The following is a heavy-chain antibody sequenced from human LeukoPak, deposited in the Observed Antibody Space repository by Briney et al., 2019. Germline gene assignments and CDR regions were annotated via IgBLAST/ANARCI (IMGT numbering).Heavy chain of an antibody. CDR1: GGTFSSYA. J-gene: IGHJ4*02. Sequence: GASVKVSCKASGGTFSSYAISWVRQAPGQGLEWMGIINPSGGSTSYAQKFQGRVTMTRDTSTSTVYMELSSLRSEDTAVYYCARGIAARSLHPFDYWGQGTLVTVSS. CDR3: ARGIAARSLHPFDY. D-gene: IGHD6-6*01. V-gene: IGHV1-46*01. CDR2: INPSGGST.